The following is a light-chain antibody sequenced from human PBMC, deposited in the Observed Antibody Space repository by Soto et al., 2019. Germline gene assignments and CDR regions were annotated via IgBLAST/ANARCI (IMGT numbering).Light chain of an antibody. CDR1: QTLSSRH. CDR2: GSS. J-gene: IGKJ1*01. V-gene: IGKV3-20*01. CDR3: QKDGYSRT. Sequence: VLTQSPGTLSLSPGERATLSCRASQTLSSRHLAWYQQKPGQAPRLLIYGSSSRATDTPDRFSGSGSGTDFTLTISTLEPDAVSIYYCQKDGYSRTFGQGTKVEIK.